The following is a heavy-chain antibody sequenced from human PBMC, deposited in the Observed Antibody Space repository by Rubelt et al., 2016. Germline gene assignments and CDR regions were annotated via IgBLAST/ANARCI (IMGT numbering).Heavy chain of an antibody. D-gene: IGHD6-13*01. CDR2: ISGSGGST. CDR1: GYSISSGYY. CDR3: ANLDIAAARDFGY. V-gene: IGHV3-23*01. Sequence: VQLQESGPGLVKPSETLSLTCTVSGYSISSGYYWGWIRQPPGKGLEWVSAISGSGGSTYYADSVKGRFTISRDNSKNTLYLQMNSLRAEDTAVYYCANLDIAAARDFGYWGQGTLVTVSS. J-gene: IGHJ4*02.